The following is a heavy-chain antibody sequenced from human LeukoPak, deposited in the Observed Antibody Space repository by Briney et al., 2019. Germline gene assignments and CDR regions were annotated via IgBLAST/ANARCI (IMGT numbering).Heavy chain of an antibody. V-gene: IGHV1-69*13. CDR2: IIPIFGTA. Sequence: SVKVSXKASGGTFSSYAISWVRQAPGQGLEWMGGIIPIFGTANYAQKFHGRVTVTADESTSTAYMELSSLRSEDTAVYYCARVTLVRGVITGIFDYWGQGTLVTVSS. CDR3: ARVTLVRGVITGIFDY. J-gene: IGHJ4*02. CDR1: GGTFSSYA. D-gene: IGHD3-10*01.